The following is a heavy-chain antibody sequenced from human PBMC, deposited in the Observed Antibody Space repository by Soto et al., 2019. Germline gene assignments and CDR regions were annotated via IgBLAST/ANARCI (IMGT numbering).Heavy chain of an antibody. D-gene: IGHD5-12*01. CDR3: AVPQPFRNRWLQWGDPRGAFDI. CDR2: INANSGGT. Sequence: QVQLVQSGAEVKKPGASVKVSCKASGYTFTGYYMHWVRQAPGQGLEWMGWINANSGGTNYAQKFQGRVTMTRETSISTAYMELSRLRSDDTAVYYCAVPQPFRNRWLQWGDPRGAFDIWGQGTMVTVSS. J-gene: IGHJ3*02. CDR1: GYTFTGYY. V-gene: IGHV1-2*02.